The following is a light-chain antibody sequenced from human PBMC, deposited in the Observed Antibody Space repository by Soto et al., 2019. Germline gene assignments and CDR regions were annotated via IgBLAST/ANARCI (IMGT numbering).Light chain of an antibody. CDR1: SGHSSYA. Sequence: QPVLTQSPSASASLGASVKLTCTLSSGHSSYAIAWHQQQPEKGPRYLMKLNSDGSHSKGDGIPDRFSGSSSGAERYLTISSLQSEDEADYYCQTWGTGMGVFGGGNKLTVL. V-gene: IGLV4-69*01. CDR3: QTWGTGMGV. J-gene: IGLJ2*01. CDR2: LNSDGSH.